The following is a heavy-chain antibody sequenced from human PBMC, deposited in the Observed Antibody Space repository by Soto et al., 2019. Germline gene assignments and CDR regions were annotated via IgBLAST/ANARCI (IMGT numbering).Heavy chain of an antibody. V-gene: IGHV3-21*01. CDR2: ISTSGAYK. J-gene: IGHJ6*02. CDR1: GLTLSTYS. CDR3: ARQTNNRHHGMDV. D-gene: IGHD1-1*01. Sequence: PAQSLSLTCPSSGLTLSTYSINWARQPPRKGLEWVSSISTSGAYKYHPDSVTDPLINSRDTAKHSVFLQMDSLRDDDTALYFYARQTNNRHHGMDVWGHGTTVTVSS.